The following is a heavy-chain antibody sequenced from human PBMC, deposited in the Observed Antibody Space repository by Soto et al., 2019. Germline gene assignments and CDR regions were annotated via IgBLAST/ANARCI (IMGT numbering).Heavy chain of an antibody. V-gene: IGHV4-30-2*01. CDR3: ARVDSSSLGGLD. CDR2: IYHSGST. J-gene: IGHJ4*02. CDR1: GGSISSGGYS. D-gene: IGHD3-22*01. Sequence: QLQLQESGSGLVKPSQTLSLTCAVSGGSISSGGYSWSWIRQPPGKGLEWIGYIYHSGSTYYNPSLKSRXXIXVXMSKNQFSLKLSSVTAADTAVYYCARVDSSSLGGLDWGQGTLVTVSS.